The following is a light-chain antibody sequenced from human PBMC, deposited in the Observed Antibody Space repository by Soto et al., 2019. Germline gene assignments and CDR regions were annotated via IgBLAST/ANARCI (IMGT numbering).Light chain of an antibody. J-gene: IGKJ5*01. Sequence: EVVLTQSPATLSLSPGERATLSCRASQNVGNYLAWYQQKPGQAPRLLIYDASNRATGIPARFSGSGSGTDFTLTISSLEPEDFAVYYCQQRSNWPRTFGQGTRLE. CDR2: DAS. V-gene: IGKV3-11*01. CDR3: QQRSNWPRT. CDR1: QNVGNY.